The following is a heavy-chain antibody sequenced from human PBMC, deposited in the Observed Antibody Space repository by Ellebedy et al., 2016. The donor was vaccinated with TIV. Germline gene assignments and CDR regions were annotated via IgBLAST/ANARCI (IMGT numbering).Heavy chain of an antibody. Sequence: GESLKISCTGSGYRFTSYWIAWVRQMPGKGLERMGIIYPGDSDTRYSPSFQGQVTISADKSISTAYLQWSSLKASDTAIYYCARRVAGATTHAFDIWGQGTMVIVSS. J-gene: IGHJ3*02. D-gene: IGHD1-26*01. V-gene: IGHV5-51*01. CDR1: GYRFTSYW. CDR3: ARRVAGATTHAFDI. CDR2: IYPGDSDT.